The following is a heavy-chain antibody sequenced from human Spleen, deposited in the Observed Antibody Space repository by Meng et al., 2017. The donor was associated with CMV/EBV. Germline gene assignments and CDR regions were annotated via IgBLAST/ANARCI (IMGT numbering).Heavy chain of an antibody. V-gene: IGHV4-39*01. CDR3: ARLIHRSSSSTSYYFDY. CDR1: GGPISSSSYC. Sequence: SETLSLTCTVSGGPISSSSYCWGWIRQPPGKGLEWIGTIYNSGSTYYNPSLKSRVTISVDTSKNHFSLKLSSVTAADTAVYYCARLIHRSSSSTSYYFDYWGQGSLVTVSS. D-gene: IGHD2-2*01. CDR2: IYNSGST. J-gene: IGHJ4*02.